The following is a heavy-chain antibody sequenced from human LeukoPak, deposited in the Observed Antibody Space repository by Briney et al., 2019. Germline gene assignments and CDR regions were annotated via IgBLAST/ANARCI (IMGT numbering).Heavy chain of an antibody. D-gene: IGHD6-13*01. CDR3: ARAVTYSSSWYGY. Sequence: SETLSLACAVYGGSFSGYYWSWIRQPPGKGLEWIGEINHSGSTNYNPSLKSRVTISVDTSKNQFSLKLSSVTAADTAVYYCARAVTYSSSWYGYWGQGTLVTVSS. CDR2: INHSGST. V-gene: IGHV4-34*01. CDR1: GGSFSGYY. J-gene: IGHJ4*02.